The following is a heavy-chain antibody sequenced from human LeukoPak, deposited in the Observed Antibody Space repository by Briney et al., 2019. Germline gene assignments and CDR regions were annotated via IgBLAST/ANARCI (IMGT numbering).Heavy chain of an antibody. Sequence: GESLKISCKGSGYSFTNYWIAWVRQMPGKGLEWMGIIYPGDSDTRYSPSFQGQVTISADKSISTAYLQWSSLKASDTAMYYCARHRGSSSSSDAFDIWGQGTMVTVSS. J-gene: IGHJ3*02. CDR1: GYSFTNYW. CDR2: IYPGDSDT. D-gene: IGHD6-6*01. CDR3: ARHRGSSSSSDAFDI. V-gene: IGHV5-51*01.